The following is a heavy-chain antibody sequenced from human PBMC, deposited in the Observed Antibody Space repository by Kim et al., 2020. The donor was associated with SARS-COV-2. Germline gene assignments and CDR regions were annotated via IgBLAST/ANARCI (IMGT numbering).Heavy chain of an antibody. D-gene: IGHD3-10*01. CDR3: ARLFATGTYRGILHY. Sequence: NPSLKTRVTISGDTSKNQCSLNVSAVTAADTAVYYCARLFATGTYRGILHYWGQGTLVTVSS. J-gene: IGHJ4*02. V-gene: IGHV4-39*01.